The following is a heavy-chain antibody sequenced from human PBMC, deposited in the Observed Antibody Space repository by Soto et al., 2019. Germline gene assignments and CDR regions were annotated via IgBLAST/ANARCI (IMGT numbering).Heavy chain of an antibody. CDR1: GYSFTSYW. D-gene: IGHD1-26*01. CDR2: IDPSDSYT. V-gene: IGHV5-10-1*01. J-gene: IGHJ6*02. Sequence: PGESLKISCKGSGYSFTSYWISWVRQMPGKGLEWMGRIDPSDSYTNYSPSFQGHVTISADKSISTAYLQWSSLKASDTAMYYCARHGAPRGFYYYGMDVWGQGTTVTVSS. CDR3: ARHGAPRGFYYYGMDV.